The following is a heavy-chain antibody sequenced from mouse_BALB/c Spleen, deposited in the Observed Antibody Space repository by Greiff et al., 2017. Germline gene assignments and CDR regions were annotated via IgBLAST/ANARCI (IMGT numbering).Heavy chain of an antibody. CDR3: ARSNSFDY. J-gene: IGHJ3*01. CDR1: GYAFSSSW. Sequence: QVQLQQSGPELVKPGASVKISCKASGYAFSSSWMNWVKQRPGQGLEWIGRIYPGDGDTNYNGKFKGKATLTADKSSSTAYMQLSSLTSVDSAVYFCARSNSFDYWGQGTLVTVSA. D-gene: IGHD4-1*01. CDR2: IYPGDGDT. V-gene: IGHV1-82*01.